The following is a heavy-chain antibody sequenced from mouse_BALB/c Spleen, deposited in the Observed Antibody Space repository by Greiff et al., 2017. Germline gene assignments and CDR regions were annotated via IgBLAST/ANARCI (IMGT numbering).Heavy chain of an antibody. CDR1: GYSFTSYW. J-gene: IGHJ4*01. CDR3: TRGGYPVVADYYAMDY. CDR2: IYPGNSDT. D-gene: IGHD1-1*01. V-gene: IGHV1-5*01. Sequence: VQLQQSGTVLARPGASVKMSCKASGYSFTSYWMHWVKQRPGQGLEWIGAIYPGNSDTSYNQKFKGKAKLTAVTSASTAYMELSSLTNEDSAVYYCTRGGYPVVADYYAMDYWGQGTSVTVSS.